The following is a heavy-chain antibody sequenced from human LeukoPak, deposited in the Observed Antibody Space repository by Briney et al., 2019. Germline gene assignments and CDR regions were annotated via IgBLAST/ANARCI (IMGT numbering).Heavy chain of an antibody. D-gene: IGHD6-19*01. CDR2: IYYDGNTK. Sequence: GRSLRLSCVASGFSFSNYGFHWVRQAPGKGLEWVADIYYDGNTKYYGDSVKGRFTISRDNSENTLFLQMNSLRAEDTAVYYCARDGSGVGWRYFDYWGQGALVTVSS. CDR3: ARDGSGVGWRYFDY. CDR1: GFSFSNYG. V-gene: IGHV3-33*01. J-gene: IGHJ4*02.